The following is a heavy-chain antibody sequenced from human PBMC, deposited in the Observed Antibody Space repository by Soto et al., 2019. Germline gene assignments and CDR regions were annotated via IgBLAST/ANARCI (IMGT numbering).Heavy chain of an antibody. CDR2: ISGSGGST. Sequence: LRLSCAASGFTFSIYAMSWVRQAPGKGLEWVSAISGSGGSTYYADSVKGRFTISRDNSKNTLYLQMNSLRAEDTAVYYCAKDSLGELSLIWGQGTLVTVSS. CDR1: GFTFSIYA. V-gene: IGHV3-23*01. J-gene: IGHJ4*02. CDR3: AKDSLGELSLI. D-gene: IGHD3-16*02.